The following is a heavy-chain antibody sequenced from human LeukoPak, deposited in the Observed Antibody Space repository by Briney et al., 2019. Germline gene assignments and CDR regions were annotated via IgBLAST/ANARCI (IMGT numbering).Heavy chain of an antibody. D-gene: IGHD2-15*01. CDR2: ISGSGGST. CDR1: GFTFSSYA. V-gene: IGHV3-23*01. J-gene: IGHJ4*02. CDR3: ARVSGYCSGGSCYLDY. Sequence: GGSLRLSCAASGFTFSSYAMSWVRQAPGRGLEWVSAISGSGGSTYYADSVKGRFTISRDNSKNTLYLQMNSLRAEDTAVYYCARVSGYCSGGSCYLDYWGQGTLVTVSS.